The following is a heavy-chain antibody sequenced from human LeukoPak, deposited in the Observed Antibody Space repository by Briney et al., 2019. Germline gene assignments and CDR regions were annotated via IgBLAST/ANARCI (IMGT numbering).Heavy chain of an antibody. V-gene: IGHV4-34*01. CDR1: GGSFSGYY. J-gene: IGHJ5*02. CDR2: INHSGST. CDR3: ARGRWFDP. Sequence: PSETLSLTCAVYGGSFSGYYWSWIRQPPGKGLEWIGEINHSGSTNYNPSLKSRVTISVDTSKNQFSLKLSSVTAADTAVYYCARGRWFDPWGQGTLVTVSS.